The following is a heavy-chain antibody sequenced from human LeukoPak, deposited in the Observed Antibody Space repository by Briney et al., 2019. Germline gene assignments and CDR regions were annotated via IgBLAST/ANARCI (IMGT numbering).Heavy chain of an antibody. CDR1: GGSISSYY. CDR2: IYDSGST. V-gene: IGHV4-59*08. J-gene: IGHJ5*02. Sequence: SETLSLTCSVSGGSISSYYWSWIRQTPGKGLEWIGYIYDSGSTKYNPSLGSRVTISADTSKHQITLKLRSVTAADTAVYYCARRDYNNYGRWFDPWGQGTLVTVSS. CDR3: ARRDYNNYGRWFDP. D-gene: IGHD4-11*01.